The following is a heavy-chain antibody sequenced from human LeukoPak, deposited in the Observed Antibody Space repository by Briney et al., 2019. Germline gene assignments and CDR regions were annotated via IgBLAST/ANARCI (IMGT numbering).Heavy chain of an antibody. CDR2: ISSSSSYI. CDR1: GFTFNSYS. J-gene: IGHJ4*02. V-gene: IGHV3-21*01. CDR3: ATVVVAATFDY. D-gene: IGHD2-15*01. Sequence: GGSLRLSCAASGFTFNSYSMNWVRQAPGKGLEWVSSISSSSSYIYYADSVKGRFTISRDNAKNSLYLQMNSLRAEDTAVYYCATVVVAATFDYWGQGTLVTVSS.